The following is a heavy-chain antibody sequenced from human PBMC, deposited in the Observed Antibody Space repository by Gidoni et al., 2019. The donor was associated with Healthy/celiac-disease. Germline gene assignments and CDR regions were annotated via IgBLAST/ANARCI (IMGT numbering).Heavy chain of an antibody. J-gene: IGHJ6*02. CDR2: IRGSGGST. Sequence: ELQLLASGGSLVQPGGSLRLSCEASGFTFSSSAMRWVRQAPGKGLEWVSAIRGSGGSTYSADSVKGRFTISRDNSKNTLYLQMNSLRAEDTAVYYCAKDGYYDSSGYSNYYYYGMDVWGQGTTVTVSS. CDR3: AKDGYYDSSGYSNYYYYGMDV. CDR1: GFTFSSSA. D-gene: IGHD3-22*01. V-gene: IGHV3-23*01.